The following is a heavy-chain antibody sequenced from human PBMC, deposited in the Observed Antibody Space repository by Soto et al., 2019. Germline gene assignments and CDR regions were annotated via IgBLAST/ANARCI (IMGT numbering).Heavy chain of an antibody. Sequence: GASVKVSCKASGYTFTSYGISWVRQAPGQGLEWMGWISAYNGNTNYAQKLQGRVTMTTDTSTSTASMELRSLRSDDTAVYYCARGMKYSSSSSIEMDVWGQGTTVTVSS. CDR1: GYTFTSYG. J-gene: IGHJ6*02. CDR2: ISAYNGNT. V-gene: IGHV1-18*01. D-gene: IGHD6-6*01. CDR3: ARGMKYSSSSSIEMDV.